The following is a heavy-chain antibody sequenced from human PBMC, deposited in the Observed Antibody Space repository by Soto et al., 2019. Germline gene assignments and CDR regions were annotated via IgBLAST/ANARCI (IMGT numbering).Heavy chain of an antibody. J-gene: IGHJ5*02. CDR3: AKNQVYDFWGGPPGWFDP. V-gene: IGHV1-8*01. Sequence: GASVKVSCKASGDTFTTYDINWVRQATGHGLEWMGWINPNSGNIGYAQRFQGRFTISRDNSKNTLYLQMNSLRAEDTAVYYCAKNQVYDFWGGPPGWFDPWGQGTLVTVSS. CDR1: GDTFTTYD. D-gene: IGHD3-3*01. CDR2: INPNSGNI.